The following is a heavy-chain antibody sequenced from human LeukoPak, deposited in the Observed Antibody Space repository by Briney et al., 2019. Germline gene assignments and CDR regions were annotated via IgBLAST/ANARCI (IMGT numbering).Heavy chain of an antibody. D-gene: IGHD4-23*01. CDR3: TSLVGSPTY. V-gene: IGHV3-15*01. J-gene: IGHJ4*02. Sequence: GSLRLSCVGSGFNFQYAWMTWVRQAPGKGLEWVGRIKSKRDGGTTNYAALVKSRFSISRDDSKNTVYLRMNSLRTEDTAVYYCTSLVGSPTYWGQGTLVAVSS. CDR1: GFNFQYAW. CDR2: IKSKRDGGTT.